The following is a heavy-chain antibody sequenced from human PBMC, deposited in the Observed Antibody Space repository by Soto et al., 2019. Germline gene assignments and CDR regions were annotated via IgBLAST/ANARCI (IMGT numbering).Heavy chain of an antibody. V-gene: IGHV3-23*01. CDR1: GFTFSSYG. Sequence: EVQLLESGGGLVQPGGSLRLSCAASGFTFSSYGMGWVRQVPGKGLEWVSAISGSTVNTYYVDSVKGRFTISRDNSKNTLYLQMNSLRAEDTAVYYCARGEYYDSSGYYSLGDYWGQGTLVTVSS. D-gene: IGHD3-22*01. CDR2: ISGSTVNT. CDR3: ARGEYYDSSGYYSLGDY. J-gene: IGHJ4*02.